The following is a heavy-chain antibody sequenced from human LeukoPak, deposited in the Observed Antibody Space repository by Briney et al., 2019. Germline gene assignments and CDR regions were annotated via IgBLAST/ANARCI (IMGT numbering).Heavy chain of an antibody. Sequence: GGSLRLSCAASGFTYSSCAMSWVRQAPGKGLEWVSAISGSGGRPYYADSVKGRFTISRDNSKNTLYLQMNSLRAEDTAVYYCARHPEPGYCSSTSCHESYFDYWGQGTLVTVSS. CDR2: ISGSGGRP. D-gene: IGHD2-2*01. CDR3: ARHPEPGYCSSTSCHESYFDY. V-gene: IGHV3-23*01. J-gene: IGHJ4*02. CDR1: GFTYSSCA.